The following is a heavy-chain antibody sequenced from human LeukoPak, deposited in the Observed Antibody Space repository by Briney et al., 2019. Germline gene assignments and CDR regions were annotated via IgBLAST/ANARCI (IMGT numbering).Heavy chain of an antibody. V-gene: IGHV4-61*02. J-gene: IGHJ4*02. CDR1: GGSISSGSYY. CDR2: IYTSGST. CDR3: ARGPTYCSSSSCLQGE. D-gene: IGHD2-15*01. Sequence: TSETLSLTCTVSGGSISSGSYYWSWIRQPAGKGREWIGRIYTSGSTNYNPTLKSRVTISVDTSKSQFSLKLSSVTAADTAVYYCARGPTYCSSSSCLQGEWGQGTLVTVSS.